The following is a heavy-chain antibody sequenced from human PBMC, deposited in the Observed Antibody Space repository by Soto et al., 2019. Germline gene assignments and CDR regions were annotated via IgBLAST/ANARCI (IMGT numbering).Heavy chain of an antibody. CDR2: IYPGDSDT. D-gene: IGHD3-9*01. CDR3: ASQADYSDYYYGMDV. J-gene: IGHJ6*02. CDR1: GYSFTSYW. Sequence: PGESLKISCKGSGYSFTSYWIGWVRQMPGKDLEWMGIIYPGDSDTRYSPSFQGQVTISADKSISTAYLQWSSLKASDTAMYYCASQADYSDYYYGMDVWGQGTTVTVSS. V-gene: IGHV5-51*01.